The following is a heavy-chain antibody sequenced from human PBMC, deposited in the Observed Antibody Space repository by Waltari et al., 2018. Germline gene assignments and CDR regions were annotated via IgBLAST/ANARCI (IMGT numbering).Heavy chain of an antibody. CDR2: MNPNSGNT. V-gene: IGHV1-8*01. CDR1: GYTFTSYD. CDR3: ARFYPNYYYYYMDV. Sequence: QVQLVQSGAEVKKPGASVKVSCKASGYTFTSYDINWVRQATGQGLAWMGWMNPNSGNTGYAQKFQGRVTMTRNTSISTAYMELSSLRSEDTAVYYCARFYPNYYYYYMDVWGKGTTVTVSS. J-gene: IGHJ6*03.